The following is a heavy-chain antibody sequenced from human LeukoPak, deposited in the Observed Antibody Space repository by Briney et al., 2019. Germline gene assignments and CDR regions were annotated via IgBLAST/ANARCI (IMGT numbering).Heavy chain of an antibody. D-gene: IGHD2/OR15-2a*01. CDR1: GGSFSGYY. CDR2: INHSGST. Sequence: PSETLSLTCAVYGGSFSGYYWSWIRQPPGKGLEWIGEINHSGSTNYNPSLKSRVTISVDTSKNQFSLKLSSVTAADTAVYYCVRQRVVGFYDPFDFWGQGTLVTVSS. CDR3: VRQRVVGFYDPFDF. V-gene: IGHV4-34*01. J-gene: IGHJ4*02.